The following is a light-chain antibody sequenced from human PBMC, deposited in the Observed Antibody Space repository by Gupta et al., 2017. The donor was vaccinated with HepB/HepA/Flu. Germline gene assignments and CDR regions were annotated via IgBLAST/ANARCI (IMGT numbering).Light chain of an antibody. CDR1: QSVSIS. CDR3: QQRSKWPVT. CDR2: YAS. Sequence: DIVLTQSPATLSLSPGERATLSCRASQSVSISLAWYQQKPGQAPRLLIYYASTRATGIPARFSGSGSGTDFTLTISSLEPEAIAVYYCQQRSKWPVTFGGGTKLEIK. V-gene: IGKV3-11*01. J-gene: IGKJ4*01.